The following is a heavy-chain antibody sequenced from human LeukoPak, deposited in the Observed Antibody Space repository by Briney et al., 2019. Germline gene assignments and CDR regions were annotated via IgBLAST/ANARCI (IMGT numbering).Heavy chain of an antibody. Sequence: ASVKVSCKASGGTFSSYAISWLRQAPGQGLEWMGWISADNGNTNYAQKLQGRVTMTTDTSTSTAYMELRSLRSDDTAVYYCARLGDSSGYHYYGMDVWGQGTTVTVSS. CDR1: GGTFSSYA. D-gene: IGHD3-22*01. J-gene: IGHJ6*02. CDR2: ISADNGNT. V-gene: IGHV1-18*01. CDR3: ARLGDSSGYHYYGMDV.